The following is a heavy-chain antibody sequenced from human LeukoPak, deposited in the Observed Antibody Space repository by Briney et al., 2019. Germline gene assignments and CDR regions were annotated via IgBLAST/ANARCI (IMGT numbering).Heavy chain of an antibody. Sequence: SETLSLTCAVHGGSFNGFYWTGMPQAPGKGPEWRGEINHSRGTSYTASLWSRVTISQDPTKNQCSQKLTSVTAADTAVYYCARGLGEGYPDSWGQGNLVIVSS. J-gene: IGHJ4*02. V-gene: IGHV4-34*01. CDR3: ARGLGEGYPDS. D-gene: IGHD5-24*01. CDR2: INHSRGT. CDR1: GGSFNGFY.